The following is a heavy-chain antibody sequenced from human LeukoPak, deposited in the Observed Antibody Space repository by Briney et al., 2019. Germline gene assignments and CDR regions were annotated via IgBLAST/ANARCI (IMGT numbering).Heavy chain of an antibody. CDR3: ARDPKRSLDAFDI. Sequence: PSETLSLTCTVSGYSISSGYYWGWIRQPPGKGLGWIGNIYHSGSTYYNPSLKSRVTLSVDTSKNQFSLKLSSMTAADTAVYYCARDPKRSLDAFDIWGLGTMVTVSS. J-gene: IGHJ3*02. D-gene: IGHD3-10*01. CDR1: GYSISSGYY. CDR2: IYHSGST. V-gene: IGHV4-38-2*02.